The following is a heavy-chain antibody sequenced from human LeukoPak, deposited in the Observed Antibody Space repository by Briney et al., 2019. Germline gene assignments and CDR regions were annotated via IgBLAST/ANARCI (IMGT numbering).Heavy chain of an antibody. Sequence: ASVKVSCKASGGTFSSYAISWVRQAPGQGLEWMGRIIPILGIANYAQKFQGRVTITADKSTSTAYMELSSLRSEDTAVYYCAREERPRGQQRRGYFDYWGQGTLVTVSS. CDR1: GGTFSSYA. V-gene: IGHV1-69*04. CDR2: IIPILGIA. D-gene: IGHD1/OR15-1a*01. J-gene: IGHJ4*02. CDR3: AREERPRGQQRRGYFDY.